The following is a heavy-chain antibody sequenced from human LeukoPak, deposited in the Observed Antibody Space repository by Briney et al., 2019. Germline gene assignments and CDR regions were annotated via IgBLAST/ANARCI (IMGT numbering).Heavy chain of an antibody. D-gene: IGHD3-10*01. CDR1: GFTFSSYG. Sequence: GGSLRLSCAASGFTFSSYGMHWVRQAPGKGLEWVAFIRYDGSNKYYADSVKGRFTISRDNSKNTLYLQMNSLRAEDTAVYYCAKDLSMVRGVIIGDLDYWGQGTLVTVSS. CDR3: AKDLSMVRGVIIGDLDY. J-gene: IGHJ4*02. V-gene: IGHV3-30*02. CDR2: IRYDGSNK.